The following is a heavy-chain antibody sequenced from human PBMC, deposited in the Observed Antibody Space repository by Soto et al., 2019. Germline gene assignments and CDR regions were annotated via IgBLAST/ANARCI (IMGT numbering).Heavy chain of an antibody. CDR3: AKSLEYYYYGMDV. D-gene: IGHD1-1*01. J-gene: IGHJ6*02. CDR2: ISGSGGST. V-gene: IGHV3-23*01. Sequence: EVQLLESGGGLVQPGGSLRLSCAASGFTFSSYAMSWVRQAPGKGLEWVSAISGSGGSTYYADSVKGRFTIARDNSKNTLYLPMNSLRAEDTAVYYCAKSLEYYYYGMDVWGQGTTVTVSS. CDR1: GFTFSSYA.